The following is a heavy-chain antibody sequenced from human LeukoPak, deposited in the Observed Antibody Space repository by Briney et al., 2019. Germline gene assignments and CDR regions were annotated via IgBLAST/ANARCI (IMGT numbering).Heavy chain of an antibody. Sequence: GGSLRLSCAASGFTFSSYWMSWVRQAPGKGLEWVANIKQDGSAKYYVDSVKGRFTISRDNAKNSLYLQMNSLGAEDTAVYYCAREDSYYYGSGSYPFDYWGQGTLVTVSS. J-gene: IGHJ4*02. CDR3: AREDSYYYGSGSYPFDY. D-gene: IGHD3-10*01. CDR2: IKQDGSAK. V-gene: IGHV3-7*01. CDR1: GFTFSSYW.